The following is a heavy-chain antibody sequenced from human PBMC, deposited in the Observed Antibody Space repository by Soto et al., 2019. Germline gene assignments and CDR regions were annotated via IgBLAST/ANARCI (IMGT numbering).Heavy chain of an antibody. CDR1: GFTVSSYY. V-gene: IGHV3-53*01. Sequence: PLVESGGGLIQPGGSLRLSCAASGFTVSSYYMSWVRQATGKGLEWVSVVYSTGSTYYADSVKGRFTISRDISKNMIYLQMDSLRAEDTAVYYCAREGMGFGYWGQGTLVTVSS. CDR3: AREGMGFGY. D-gene: IGHD1-26*01. CDR2: VYSTGST. J-gene: IGHJ4*02.